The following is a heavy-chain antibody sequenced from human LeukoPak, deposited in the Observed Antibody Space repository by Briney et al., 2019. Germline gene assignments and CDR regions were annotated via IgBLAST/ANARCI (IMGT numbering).Heavy chain of an antibody. CDR1: GGSISSSSYY. V-gene: IGHV4-39*01. CDR2: IYYSGST. J-gene: IGHJ4*02. Sequence: PSETLSLTCTVSGGSISSSSYYWGWIRQPPGKGLEWIGSIYYSGSTYYNPSLKSRVTISVDTSKNQFSLKLSSVTAADTAVYYCAIIGDGYNPSYWGQGTLVTVPS. CDR3: AIIGDGYNPSY. D-gene: IGHD5-24*01.